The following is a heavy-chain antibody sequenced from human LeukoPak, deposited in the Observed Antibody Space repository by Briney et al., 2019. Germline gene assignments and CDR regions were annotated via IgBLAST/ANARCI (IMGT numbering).Heavy chain of an antibody. J-gene: IGHJ4*02. CDR2: MNPNSGNT. V-gene: IGHV1-8*02. CDR3: ARASANSGWYEYDY. Sequence: GASVKVSCKASGGTFSSYAISWVRQATGQGLEWMGWMNPNSGNTGYAQKFQGRVTMTRNTSISTAYMELSSLRSEDTAVYYCARASANSGWYEYDYWGQGTLVTVSS. D-gene: IGHD6-19*01. CDR1: GGTFSSYA.